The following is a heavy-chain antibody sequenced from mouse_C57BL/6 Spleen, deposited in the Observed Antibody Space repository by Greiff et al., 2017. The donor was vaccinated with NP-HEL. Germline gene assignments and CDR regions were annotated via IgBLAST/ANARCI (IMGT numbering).Heavy chain of an antibody. J-gene: IGHJ4*01. Sequence: QVQLQQSGAELVRPGTSVKLSCKASGYTFTSYWMHWVKQRPGQGLEWIGVIDPSDSYTNYNQKFKGKATLTVDTSSSTAYMQLSSLTSEDSAVYYCARSDTSMDYWGQGTSVTVSS. D-gene: IGHD5-1-1*01. V-gene: IGHV1-59*01. CDR3: ARSDTSMDY. CDR2: IDPSDSYT. CDR1: GYTFTSYW.